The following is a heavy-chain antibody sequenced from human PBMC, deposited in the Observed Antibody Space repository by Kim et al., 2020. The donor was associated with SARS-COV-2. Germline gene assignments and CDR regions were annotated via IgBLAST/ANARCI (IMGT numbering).Heavy chain of an antibody. J-gene: IGHJ4*02. Sequence: GGSLRLSCAASGFTLSSYAMSWVRQAPGKGLEWVSAISGSGSSTYYADSVKGRFTISRDNSKNTLYLQMNSLRAEDTAVYYCAKHKAYYFDYWGQGTLVTVSS. CDR2: ISGSGSST. CDR3: AKHKAYYFDY. CDR1: GFTLSSYA. V-gene: IGHV3-23*01.